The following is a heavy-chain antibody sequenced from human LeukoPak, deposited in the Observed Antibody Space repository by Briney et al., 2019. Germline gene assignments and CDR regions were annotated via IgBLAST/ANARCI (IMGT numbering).Heavy chain of an antibody. D-gene: IGHD5-18*01. CDR3: AREGVGGYSQAFDY. Sequence: PGGSLRLSCAASGFTFNYYAMNWVRQAPGKGLEWVSSIDSSSRNIYYADSVKGRFTISRDKAKNSLYLQMNSLRAEDSALYYCAREGVGGYSQAFDYWGQGTLVTVSS. V-gene: IGHV3-21*06. J-gene: IGHJ4*02. CDR1: GFTFNYYA. CDR2: IDSSSRNI.